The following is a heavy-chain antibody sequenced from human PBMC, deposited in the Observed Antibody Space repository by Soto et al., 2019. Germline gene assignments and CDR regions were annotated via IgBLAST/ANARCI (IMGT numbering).Heavy chain of an antibody. CDR2: IYYSGST. V-gene: IGHV4-31*03. Sequence: QVQLQESGPGLVKPSQTLSLTCTVSGGSISSGGYYWSWIRQHPGKGLEWIGYIYYSGSTYYNPSLKSRVTISVDTSKNQFSLKLSSVTAADTAVYYYARVVVVAATPGYFQHWGQGTLVTVSS. CDR1: GGSISSGGYY. CDR3: ARVVVVAATPGYFQH. J-gene: IGHJ1*01. D-gene: IGHD2-15*01.